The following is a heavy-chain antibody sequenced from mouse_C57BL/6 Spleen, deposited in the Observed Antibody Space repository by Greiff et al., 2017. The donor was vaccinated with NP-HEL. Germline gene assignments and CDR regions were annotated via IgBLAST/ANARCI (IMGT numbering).Heavy chain of an antibody. V-gene: IGHV5-17*01. D-gene: IGHD2-4*01. CDR2: ISRGSSTI. CDR3: ARDYDYDGAD. CDR1: GFTFRDYG. Sequence: EVQGVESGGGLVKPGGSLTLSCAASGFTFRDYGMHLVRQAPEKGLAWVAYISRGSSTISSADTVQGRFTISRDNAKNTLFLQLTSLRSEDTAMYYCARDYDYDGADWGQGTLVTVSA. J-gene: IGHJ3*01.